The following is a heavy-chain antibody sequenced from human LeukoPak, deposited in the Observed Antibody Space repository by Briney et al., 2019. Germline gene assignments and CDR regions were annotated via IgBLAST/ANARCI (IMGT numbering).Heavy chain of an antibody. CDR2: IYYSGST. CDR3: ARGYSGLLDFDY. CDR1: GGSISSGGYY. D-gene: IGHD5-12*01. J-gene: IGHJ4*02. Sequence: KASETLSLTCTVSGGSISSGGYYWSWIRQHPGKGLEWIGYIYYSGSTYYNPSLKSRVTISVDTSKNQFSLKLSSVTAADTAVYYCARGYSGLLDFDYWGQGTLVTVSS. V-gene: IGHV4-31*03.